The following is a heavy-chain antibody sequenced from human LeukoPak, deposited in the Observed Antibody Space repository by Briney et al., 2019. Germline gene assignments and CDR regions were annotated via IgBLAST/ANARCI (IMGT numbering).Heavy chain of an antibody. J-gene: IGHJ4*02. CDR1: GHTFTSYG. D-gene: IGHD3-22*01. CDR2: ISAYNGNT. CDR3: ARDYYYDSSGPFDY. V-gene: IGHV1-18*01. Sequence: ASVKVSCKASGHTFTSYGISWVRQAPGQGLEWMGWISAYNGNTNYAQKLQGRVTMTTDTSTSTAYMELRSLRSDDTAVYYCARDYYYDSSGPFDYWGQGTLVTVSS.